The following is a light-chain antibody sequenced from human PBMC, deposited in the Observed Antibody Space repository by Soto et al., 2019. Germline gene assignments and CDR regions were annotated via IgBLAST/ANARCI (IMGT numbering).Light chain of an antibody. Sequence: DIQMTQSPSTLSASVGDRVTITCRASQTIVGWLAWYQQKPGKAPKLLIYDASSLESGVPSRLSGSGSGTEFTLTITSLQPDDFATYSSQQYNNYSPYTFGQGTKLEIK. V-gene: IGKV1-5*01. CDR1: QTIVGW. CDR3: QQYNNYSPYT. J-gene: IGKJ2*01. CDR2: DAS.